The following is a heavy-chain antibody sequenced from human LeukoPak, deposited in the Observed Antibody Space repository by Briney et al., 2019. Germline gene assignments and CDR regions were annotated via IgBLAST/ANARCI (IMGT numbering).Heavy chain of an antibody. Sequence: PSETLSLTCTVSGGSISSYYWSWIRQPPGKGLEWIGYIYYSGSTNYNPSLKSRVTISVDTSKNQFSLKLSSVTAADTAVNYCARELDDYSNYDRWFDPWGQGTLVTVSS. V-gene: IGHV4-59*01. CDR3: ARELDDYSNYDRWFDP. CDR2: IYYSGST. D-gene: IGHD4-11*01. CDR1: GGSISSYY. J-gene: IGHJ5*02.